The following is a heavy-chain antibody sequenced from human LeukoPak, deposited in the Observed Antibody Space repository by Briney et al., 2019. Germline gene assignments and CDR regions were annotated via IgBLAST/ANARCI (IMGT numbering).Heavy chain of an antibody. CDR2: IYPGDSDT. CDR3: ARLVGATISDDAFDI. J-gene: IGHJ3*02. CDR1: GYSFTSYW. D-gene: IGHD1-26*01. V-gene: IGHV5-51*01. Sequence: GESLKISCKGSGYSFTSYWIGWVRQMPGKGLEWMGIIYPGDSDTRYSPSFQGQVTISADKSISTAYLQWSSLKASDTAMYYCARLVGATISDDAFDIWGQGTMVTVSS.